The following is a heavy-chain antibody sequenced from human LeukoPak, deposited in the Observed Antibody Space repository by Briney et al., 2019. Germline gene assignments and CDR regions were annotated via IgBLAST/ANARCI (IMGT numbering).Heavy chain of an antibody. CDR3: ARATVTTFNWFDP. CDR1: GGTVSSYA. D-gene: IGHD4-17*01. V-gene: IGHV1-69*13. J-gene: IGHJ5*02. Sequence: SVKVSCKASGGTVSSYAISWVRQAPGQGLEWMGGIIPIVGTAKYAQKFQGRVTITADESTSTAYMELRSLRSEDTAVYYRARATVTTFNWFDPWGQGTVVTVSS. CDR2: IIPIVGTA.